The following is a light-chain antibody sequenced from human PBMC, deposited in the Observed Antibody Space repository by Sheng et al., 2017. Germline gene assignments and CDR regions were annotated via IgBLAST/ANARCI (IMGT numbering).Light chain of an antibody. Sequence: DIQMTQSPSSLSASVGDRVTITCRASQGISNYLAWYQQKPGTVPNLLIYGASTLQSGVPSRFSGSGSGTDFTLTISSLQPEDSATYYCQQYSGYWTFGQGTKVEIK. CDR2: GAS. J-gene: IGKJ1*01. CDR3: QQYSGYWT. CDR1: QGISNY. V-gene: IGKV1-27*01.